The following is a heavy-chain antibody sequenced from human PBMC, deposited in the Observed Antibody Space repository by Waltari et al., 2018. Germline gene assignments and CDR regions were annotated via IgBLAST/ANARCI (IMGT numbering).Heavy chain of an antibody. D-gene: IGHD3-10*01. CDR1: GTTFSSST. CDR2: ISSSRALI. V-gene: IGHV3-48*01. CDR3: ARDLSLGSNWVYYFDY. J-gene: IGHJ4*02. Sequence: ELQLVESGGGLVQPGGSLRLSCAASGTTFSSSTITWVRQAPGKVLGWISYISSSRALIDYADSVKGRFTGYRGNAKNSLYLQINSLRVEDTAVYYCARDLSLGSNWVYYFDYWGQGTLVSVSS.